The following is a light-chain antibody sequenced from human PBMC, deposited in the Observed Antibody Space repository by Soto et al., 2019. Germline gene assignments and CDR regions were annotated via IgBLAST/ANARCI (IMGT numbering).Light chain of an antibody. V-gene: IGKV1-39*01. J-gene: IGKJ5*01. CDR1: QSINSY. CDR3: QQSYRTLT. CDR2: AAS. Sequence: DIQMTQSPSSLSASVGDRVTITCRASQSINSYLNWYQQKPGKAPKLLIYAASSLQSGVPSRFSGSGSGTDFTLTISSLQPEDFATYYCQQSYRTLTFGQGTRLEIK.